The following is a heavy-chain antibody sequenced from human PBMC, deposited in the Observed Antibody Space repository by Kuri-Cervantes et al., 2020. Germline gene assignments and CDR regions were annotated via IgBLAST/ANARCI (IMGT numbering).Heavy chain of an antibody. D-gene: IGHD2-21*02. Sequence: GGSLRLSCAASRLTLKNYWMTWVRQAPGKGLEWVATIKPDGSEKFHADSVKGRFTISRDNAKNSLYLQMNSLRAEDTAVYYCARAGDWDAFDIWSQGTMVTVSS. J-gene: IGHJ3*02. CDR3: ARAGDWDAFDI. CDR2: IKPDGSEK. V-gene: IGHV3-7*03. CDR1: RLTLKNYW.